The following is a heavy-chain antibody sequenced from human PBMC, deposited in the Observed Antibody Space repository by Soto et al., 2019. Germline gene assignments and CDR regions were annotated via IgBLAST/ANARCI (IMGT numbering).Heavy chain of an antibody. CDR2: IYYTGST. J-gene: IGHJ4*02. D-gene: IGHD2-2*01. CDR1: VGSISSGDYY. V-gene: IGHV4-30-4*01. CDR3: ARYQKGPFDY. Sequence: PSETLSLTCTVSVGSISSGDYYWSWIRQPPGKGLEWIGYIYYTGSTYYNPSLKSRLTISVDTSKNQFSLKLTSVTAADTAVYFCARYQKGPFDYWGQGTLVTVSS.